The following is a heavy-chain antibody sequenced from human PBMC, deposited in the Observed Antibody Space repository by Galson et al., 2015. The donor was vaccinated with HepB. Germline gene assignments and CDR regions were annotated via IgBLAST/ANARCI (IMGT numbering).Heavy chain of an antibody. V-gene: IGHV1-46*01. D-gene: IGHD2-21*01. CDR2: INPSGGST. CDR3: ARSIPPLCYFDY. Sequence: SVKVSCKASGYTFTSYYMHWVRQAPGQGLEWMGIINPSGGSTSYAQKFQGRVTMTKDTSTSTVYMELSSLRSEDTAVYYCARSIPPLCYFDYWGQGTLVTVSS. J-gene: IGHJ4*02. CDR1: GYTFTSYY.